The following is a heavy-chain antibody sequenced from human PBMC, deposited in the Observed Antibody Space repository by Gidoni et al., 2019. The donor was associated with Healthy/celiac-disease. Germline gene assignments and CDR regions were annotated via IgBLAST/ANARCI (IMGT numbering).Heavy chain of an antibody. J-gene: IGHJ6*03. D-gene: IGHD3-22*01. Sequence: QVQLVESGGGVVQPGRSLRLSCAASGFTFSSYAMHWVRPAPGKGLEWVAVISYDGSNKYYADSVKGRFTISRDNSKNTLYLQMNSLRAEDTAVYYCARDGLTYYYDSSGYYSYYYYYMDVWGKGTTVTVSS. CDR1: GFTFSSYA. CDR3: ARDGLTYYYDSSGYYSYYYYYMDV. V-gene: IGHV3-30-3*01. CDR2: ISYDGSNK.